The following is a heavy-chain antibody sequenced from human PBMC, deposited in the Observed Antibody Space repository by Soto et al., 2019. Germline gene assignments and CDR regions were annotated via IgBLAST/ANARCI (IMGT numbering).Heavy chain of an antibody. CDR3: ARVPYDTTAYYAF. J-gene: IGHJ4*02. D-gene: IGHD3-22*01. V-gene: IGHV1-46*01. CDR2: IDPSGGAP. CDR1: GYTFTTYY. Sequence: QVQLVQSGAEVKRPGASVRISCMASGYTFTTYYIHWVRQAPGQGLEWMGIIDPSGGAPTYAQNFQGRITMTRDTSANLLYLRLSSLRSDDTAVYYCARVPYDTTAYYAFWGQGTLVTVSS.